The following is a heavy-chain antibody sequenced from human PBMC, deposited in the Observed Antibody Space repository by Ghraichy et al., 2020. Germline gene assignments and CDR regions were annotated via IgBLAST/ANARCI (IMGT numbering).Heavy chain of an antibody. CDR2: INHSGST. V-gene: IGHV4-34*01. D-gene: IGHD3-3*01. CDR3: ARGGRSGYYLY. J-gene: IGHJ4*02. CDR1: GGSFSGYY. Sequence: SETLSLTCAVYGGSFSGYYWSWIRQPPGKGLEWIGEINHSGSTNYNPSLKSRVTISVDTSKNQFSLKLSSVTAADTAVYYCARGGRSGYYLYWGQGTLVTVSS.